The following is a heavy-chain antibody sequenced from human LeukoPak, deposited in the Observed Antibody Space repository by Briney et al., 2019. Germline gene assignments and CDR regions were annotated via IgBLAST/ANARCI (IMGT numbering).Heavy chain of an antibody. V-gene: IGHV3-30-3*01. CDR3: ARDRLLWFGEDWFDP. CDR2: ISYDGSNK. D-gene: IGHD3-10*01. CDR1: GFTFSSYA. J-gene: IGHJ5*02. Sequence: GRSLRLSCAASGFTFSSYAMSWVRQAPGKGLEWVAVISYDGSNKYYADSVKGRFTISRDNSKNTLYLQMNSLRAEDTAVYYCARDRLLWFGEDWFDPWGQGTLVTVSS.